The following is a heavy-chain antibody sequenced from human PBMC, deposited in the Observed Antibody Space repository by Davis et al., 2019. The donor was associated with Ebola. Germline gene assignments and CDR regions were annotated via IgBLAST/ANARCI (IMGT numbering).Heavy chain of an antibody. V-gene: IGHV3-73*01. CDR3: AKEWGWGIVVVVAAPMFDY. Sequence: GESLKISCAASGFTFSGSAMHWVRQASGKGLEWVGRIRSKANSYATAYAASVKGRFTISRDNSKNTLYLQMNSLRAEDTAVYYCAKEWGWGIVVVVAAPMFDYWGQGTLVTVSS. CDR2: IRSKANSYAT. J-gene: IGHJ4*02. CDR1: GFTFSGSA. D-gene: IGHD2-15*01.